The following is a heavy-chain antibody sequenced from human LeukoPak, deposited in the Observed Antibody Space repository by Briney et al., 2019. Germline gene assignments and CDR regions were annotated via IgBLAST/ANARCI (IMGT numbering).Heavy chain of an antibody. V-gene: IGHV4-39*07. Sequence: SETLSLTCTVSGDSISGSSDYWGWIRQPPGKGLEWIGSIYYSGSTYYNPSLKSRVTISVDTSKNQFSLKLSSVTAADTVVYYCARGGQGRIAVADGGFDYWGQGTLVTVSS. CDR1: GDSISGSSDY. D-gene: IGHD6-19*01. CDR3: ARGGQGRIAVADGGFDY. CDR2: IYYSGST. J-gene: IGHJ4*02.